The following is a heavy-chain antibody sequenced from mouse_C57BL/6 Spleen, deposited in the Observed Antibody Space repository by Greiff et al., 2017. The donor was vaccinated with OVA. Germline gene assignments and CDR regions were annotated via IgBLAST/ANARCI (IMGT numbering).Heavy chain of an antibody. D-gene: IGHD3-2*01. CDR3: ARRSRQLGFDY. Sequence: QVQLQQPGAELVMPGASVKLSCQASGYTFTSYWMHWVKQRPGQGLEWIGEIDPSDSYTNYNQKFKGKSTLTVDKSSSTAYMQLSSLTSEDSAVYYCARRSRQLGFDYWGQGTTLTVSS. J-gene: IGHJ2*01. V-gene: IGHV1-69*01. CDR2: IDPSDSYT. CDR1: GYTFTSYW.